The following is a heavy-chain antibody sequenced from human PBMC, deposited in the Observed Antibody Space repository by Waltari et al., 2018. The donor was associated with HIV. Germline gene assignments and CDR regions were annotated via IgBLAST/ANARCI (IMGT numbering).Heavy chain of an antibody. D-gene: IGHD3-22*01. CDR1: GFMFSGYV. V-gene: IGHV3-30*01. CDR2: TSFDGTNN. J-gene: IGHJ6*04. Sequence: QVQLVESGGGVVRPGGSLRLSCSASGFMFSGYVFDWVRQAPGKGIEWVAATSFDGTNNYYAHSVKGRFTISRDNIKNILHLQMNSLKIEDMAVYYCAKDRSGSLHYFYYYGMDVWGKGTTVAVSS. CDR3: AKDRSGSLHYFYYYGMDV.